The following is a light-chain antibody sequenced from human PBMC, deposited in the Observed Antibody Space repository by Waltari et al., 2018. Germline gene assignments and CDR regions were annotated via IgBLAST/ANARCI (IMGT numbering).Light chain of an antibody. J-gene: IGLJ3*02. CDR3: ALYMGSGIWV. CDR1: SGPLPPTSL. Sequence: QTVVTQEPSLSVSPGGTGTLTCALSSGPLPPTSLPPRYQQTPGQAPRTPVYKANARSSGFPDRFSGSILGNTAALTITGAQADDESDYYCALYMGSGIWVFGGGTRLTVL. CDR2: KAN. V-gene: IGLV8-61*01.